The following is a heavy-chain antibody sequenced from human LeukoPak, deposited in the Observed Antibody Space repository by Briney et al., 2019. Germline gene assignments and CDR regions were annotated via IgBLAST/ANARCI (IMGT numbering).Heavy chain of an antibody. D-gene: IGHD2-15*01. CDR3: AIDCSGGSCSTGLDY. Sequence: GGSLRLSCAASGFTFSSYSMNWVRQAPGKGLEWVSSISSSNTYIYYADSVKGRFTISRDNAKNSLYLQMNSLRAEDTAVYYCAIDCSGGSCSTGLDYWGQGTLVTVSS. CDR1: GFTFSSYS. V-gene: IGHV3-21*01. J-gene: IGHJ4*02. CDR2: ISSSNTYI.